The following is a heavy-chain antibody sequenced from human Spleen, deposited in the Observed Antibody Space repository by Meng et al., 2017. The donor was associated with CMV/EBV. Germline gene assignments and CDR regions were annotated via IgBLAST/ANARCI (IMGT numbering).Heavy chain of an antibody. CDR3: ARNFAVTYYYGMDV. CDR1: GFTFSSYA. Sequence: GESLKISCAASGFTFSSYAMHWVRQAPGKGLEWVAVISYDGSNKYYADSVKGRITISRDNSKNTLYLQMISLRVEDTAVYYCARNFAVTYYYGMDVWGQGTTVTVSS. D-gene: IGHD4-17*01. CDR2: ISYDGSNK. V-gene: IGHV3-30*04. J-gene: IGHJ6*02.